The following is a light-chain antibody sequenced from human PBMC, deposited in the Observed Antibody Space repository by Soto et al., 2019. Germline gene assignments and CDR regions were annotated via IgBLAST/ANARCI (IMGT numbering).Light chain of an antibody. CDR1: QSVNDNY. Sequence: EIVLTQSPGTLSLSPRERATLSCRTSQSVNDNYLAWYQHKPGQAPSLLVYVASSRAPGIPDRFRGSESGTAVTLAVNRLEPEDFYFYYSQQYADSARTVGQGTQVEVK. CDR3: QQYADSART. V-gene: IGKV3-20*01. CDR2: VAS. J-gene: IGKJ1*01.